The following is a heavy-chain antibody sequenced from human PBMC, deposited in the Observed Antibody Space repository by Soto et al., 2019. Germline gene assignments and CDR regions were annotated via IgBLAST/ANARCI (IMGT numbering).Heavy chain of an antibody. CDR1: GGTFSSYT. V-gene: IGHV1-69*02. CDR3: AGPQNSGYSEGMDV. J-gene: IGHJ6*02. CDR2: IIPILGIA. D-gene: IGHD5-12*01. Sequence: QVQLVQSGAEVKKPGSSVKVSCKASGGTFSSYTISWVRQAPGQGLEWMGRIIPILGIANYAQKFQGRVTXNASKXXRTAYMELSSLRSEDTAVYYCAGPQNSGYSEGMDVWGQGTTVTVSS.